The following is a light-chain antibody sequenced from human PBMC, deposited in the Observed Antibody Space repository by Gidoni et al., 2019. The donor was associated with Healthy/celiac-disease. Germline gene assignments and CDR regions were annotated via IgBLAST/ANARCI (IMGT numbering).Light chain of an antibody. CDR3: QQYNNWPYT. V-gene: IGKV3-15*01. CDR1: QSVSSN. Sequence: EIVMTPSPATLSVSTGERPTLSCRASQSVSSNLAWYQQKPGQAPRLLIYGASTRATGIPARFSGSGSGTEFTLTISSMQSEDFAVYYCQQYNNWPYTFGQGTKLEIK. CDR2: GAS. J-gene: IGKJ2*01.